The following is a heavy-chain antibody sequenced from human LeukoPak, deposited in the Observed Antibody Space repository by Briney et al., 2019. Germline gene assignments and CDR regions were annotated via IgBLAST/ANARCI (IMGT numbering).Heavy chain of an antibody. CDR1: GFRFSSYA. D-gene: IGHD2-2*01. CDR2: ISSTSSYI. Sequence: GGSLRLSCAASGFRFSSYAMSWVRQAPGKGLEWVSSISSTSSYIYYADSVKGRFTISRDNAKNSLYLQMNSLRAEDTAVYYCARDLVVPAAAHYYYYMDVWGKGTTVTVSS. J-gene: IGHJ6*03. CDR3: ARDLVVPAAAHYYYYMDV. V-gene: IGHV3-21*01.